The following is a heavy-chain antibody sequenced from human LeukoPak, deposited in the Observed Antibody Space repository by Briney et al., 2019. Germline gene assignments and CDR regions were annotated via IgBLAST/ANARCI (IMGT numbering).Heavy chain of an antibody. V-gene: IGHV3-23*01. CDR2: IRASDDTT. CDR1: GFTFSTSA. Sequence: GGSLRLSCEVFGFTFSTSAMSWVRQAPGKGLEWVSGIRASDDTTYYVDSVKGRFTTSRDNAKNSLYLQMNSLRAEDTAVYYCARGSGGAAVIFDYWGQGPLVAVSS. D-gene: IGHD6-13*01. J-gene: IGHJ4*02. CDR3: ARGSGGAAVIFDY.